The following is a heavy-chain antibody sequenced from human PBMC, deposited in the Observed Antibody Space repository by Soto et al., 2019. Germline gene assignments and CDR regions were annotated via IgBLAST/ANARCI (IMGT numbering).Heavy chain of an antibody. V-gene: IGHV3-21*01. CDR2: ISSGSSNI. CDR3: ASATVVAATFEF. D-gene: IGHD2-15*01. Sequence: EVQLVESGGGLVKPGGSLTLSCAASGFAFRSYNMSWVRQAPGKGLEWVASISSGSSNIYYADSVKGRFTIPRDNAKNSLSLPTDSLIAEDSAVYYCASATVVAATFEFWGQGTLVTVSS. CDR1: GFAFRSYN. J-gene: IGHJ4*02.